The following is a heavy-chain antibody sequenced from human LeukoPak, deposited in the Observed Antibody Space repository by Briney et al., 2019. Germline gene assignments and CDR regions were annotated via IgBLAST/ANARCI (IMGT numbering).Heavy chain of an antibody. CDR1: GGSFSGYY. Sequence: SETLSLTCAVYGGSFSGYYWSWIRQPPGKGLEWIGEINHSGSTNYNPSLKSRVTISVDTSKNQFSLKLSSVTAADTAVYCCARGYSSSSEPFDYWGQGTLVTVSS. J-gene: IGHJ4*02. CDR2: INHSGST. CDR3: ARGYSSSSEPFDY. D-gene: IGHD6-6*01. V-gene: IGHV4-34*01.